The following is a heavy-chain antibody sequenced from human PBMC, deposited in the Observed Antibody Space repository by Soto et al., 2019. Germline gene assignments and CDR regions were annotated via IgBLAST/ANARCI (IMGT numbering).Heavy chain of an antibody. CDR2: IGTAGDT. Sequence: ESGGGLVQPGGSLRLSCAASGFTFSSYDMHWVRQATGKGLEWVSAIGTAGDTYYPGSVKGRFTISRENAKNSLYLQMNSLRAGDTAVYYCARARGGYSSGWPFDYWGQGTLVTVSS. J-gene: IGHJ4*02. V-gene: IGHV3-13*01. D-gene: IGHD6-19*01. CDR3: ARARGGYSSGWPFDY. CDR1: GFTFSSYD.